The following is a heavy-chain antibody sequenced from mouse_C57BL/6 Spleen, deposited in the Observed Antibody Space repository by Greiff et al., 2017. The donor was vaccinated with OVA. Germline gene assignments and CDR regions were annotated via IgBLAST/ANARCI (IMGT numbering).Heavy chain of an antibody. D-gene: IGHD1-1*01. Sequence: QVQLKESGAELVMPGASVKLSCKASGYTFTSYLMHWVKQRPGQGLEWIGEIDPSDSYTNYNQKFKGKSTLTVDKSSSTAYMQLSSLTSEDSAVYYCARGSGVTTVVADFDYWGQGTTLTVSS. CDR3: ARGSGVTTVVADFDY. V-gene: IGHV1-69*01. CDR1: GYTFTSYL. J-gene: IGHJ2*01. CDR2: IDPSDSYT.